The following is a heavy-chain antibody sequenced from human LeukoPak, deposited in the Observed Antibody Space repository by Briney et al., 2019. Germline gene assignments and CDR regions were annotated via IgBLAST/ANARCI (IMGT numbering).Heavy chain of an antibody. Sequence: GGSLRLSCAASGFAFSSYTMAWVRQAQGKGLEWVSAISGSGGSTYYADSVKGRFTISRDNSKNTLSLQMNSLRAEDTALYYCAKKTSYCSGDCFPYYFDHWGQGTLVTVSS. CDR3: AKKTSYCSGDCFPYYFDH. D-gene: IGHD2-21*02. V-gene: IGHV3-23*01. J-gene: IGHJ4*02. CDR2: ISGSGGST. CDR1: GFAFSSYT.